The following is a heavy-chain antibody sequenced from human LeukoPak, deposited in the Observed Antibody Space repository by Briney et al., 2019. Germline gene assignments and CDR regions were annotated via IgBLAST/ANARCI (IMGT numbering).Heavy chain of an antibody. D-gene: IGHD3-10*01. J-gene: IGHJ4*02. Sequence: GGSLRLSCAASGFTFSSYAMSWVRQAPGKGLEWVSAISGSDGSTYYADSVKGRFTISRDNSKNTLYLQMNSLRAEDTAVYYCAKQGIWFGELSLDYWGQGTLVTVSS. CDR2: ISGSDGST. V-gene: IGHV3-23*01. CDR3: AKQGIWFGELSLDY. CDR1: GFTFSSYA.